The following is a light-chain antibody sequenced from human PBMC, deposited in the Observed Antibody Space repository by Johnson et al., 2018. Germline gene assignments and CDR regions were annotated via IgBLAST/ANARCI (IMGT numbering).Light chain of an antibody. CDR1: SSNIGNNY. V-gene: IGLV1-51*02. Sequence: QSVLTQPPSVSAAPGQKVTISCSGSSSNIGNNYVSWYQQLPGTAPKLLIYENNKRPSGIPDRFSGSKSGTSATLGITGLQTGYEADYYCGTWGSSLSAGNVFGTGTKVTVL. CDR2: ENN. J-gene: IGLJ1*01. CDR3: GTWGSSLSAGNV.